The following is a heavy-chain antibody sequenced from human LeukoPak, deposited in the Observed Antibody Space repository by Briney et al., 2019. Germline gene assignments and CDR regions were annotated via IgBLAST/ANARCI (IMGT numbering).Heavy chain of an antibody. J-gene: IGHJ4*02. CDR3: ARRVSSWNFDY. D-gene: IGHD2-2*01. CDR1: GFSLTTAGVG. CDR2: IYWDDGK. Sequence: KWSGPTLVNPRQTLTLTCTFSGFSLTTAGVGVGWIRQSPGQALEWLGLIYWDDGKRVSPSFEKRLTITKDTSKNQVVLTVTNMDPVDTGTYYCARRVSSWNFDYWGQGTPVTVSS. V-gene: IGHV2-5*02.